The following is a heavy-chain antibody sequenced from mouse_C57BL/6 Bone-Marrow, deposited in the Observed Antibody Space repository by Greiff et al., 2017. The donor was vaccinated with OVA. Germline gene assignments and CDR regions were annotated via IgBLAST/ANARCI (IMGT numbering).Heavy chain of an antibody. CDR3: ARSGDYAFAY. J-gene: IGHJ3*01. CDR2: IYPRSGNT. V-gene: IGHV1-81*01. CDR1: GYTFTSYG. Sequence: VQLQESGAELARPGASVKLSCKASGYTFTSYGISWVKQRTGQGLEWIGEIYPRSGNTYYNEKFKGKATLTADKSSSTAYMELRSLTSEDSAVYFCARSGDYAFAYWGQGTLVTVSA. D-gene: IGHD2-4*01.